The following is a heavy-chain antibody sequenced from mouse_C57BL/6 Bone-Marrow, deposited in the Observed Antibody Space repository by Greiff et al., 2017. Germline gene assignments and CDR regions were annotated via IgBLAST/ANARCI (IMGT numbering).Heavy chain of an antibody. CDR1: GYTFTSYW. Sequence: VQLQQPGAELVMPGASVKLSCKASGYTFTSYWMHWVKQRPGQGLEWIGAIDPSDSYTNYNQKFKGKSTLTVDKSSSTAYLQLSSLTSEDSAVYYCASLLTAIDYWGQGTSVTVSS. V-gene: IGHV1-69*01. CDR3: ASLLTAIDY. CDR2: IDPSDSYT. J-gene: IGHJ4*01. D-gene: IGHD2-1*01.